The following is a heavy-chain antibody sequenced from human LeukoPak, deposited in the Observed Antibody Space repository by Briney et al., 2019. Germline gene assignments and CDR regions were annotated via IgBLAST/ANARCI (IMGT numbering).Heavy chain of an antibody. CDR1: GYTFISHY. V-gene: IGHV1-46*01. CDR3: AREPGSFFDY. J-gene: IGHJ4*02. CDR2: INPGGGST. D-gene: IGHD7-27*01. Sequence: ASVKVSCKASGYTFISHYMHWVRQAPGQGLEWMGIINPGGGSTSYAQKFQGRVTMTRDTSTSTVYMELSSLRSEDTAVYYCAREPGSFFDYWGQGTLVTVSS.